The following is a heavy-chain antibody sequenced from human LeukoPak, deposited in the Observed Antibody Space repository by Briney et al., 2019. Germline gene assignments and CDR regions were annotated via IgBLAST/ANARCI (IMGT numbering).Heavy chain of an antibody. Sequence: SETLSLTCTVSGGSISTYYWSWIRQPPGKGLEWIGCIYYTGSANYNPSLKSRGTISVDTSKSQFSLKLSSVTAADTAVYYCARGSITVVPAFDIWGQGTMFTVSS. J-gene: IGHJ3*02. V-gene: IGHV4-59*12. CDR2: IYYTGSA. CDR1: GGSISTYY. D-gene: IGHD4-23*01. CDR3: ARGSITVVPAFDI.